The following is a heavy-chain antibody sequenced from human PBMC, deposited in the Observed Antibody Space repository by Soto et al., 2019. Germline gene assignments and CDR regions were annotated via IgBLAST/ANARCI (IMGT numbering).Heavy chain of an antibody. Sequence: GGSLRLSCAAFGLSFIDYPMSWVRQAPGKGLDWISTIAGDSDTTYYADSVKGRFTISRDNSKNTLFLQMNSLRAEDTAVYYCATEGYCSKTSCYYYGMDVWGQGTTVTVSS. J-gene: IGHJ6*02. CDR2: IAGDSDTT. CDR1: GLSFIDYP. D-gene: IGHD2-2*01. CDR3: ATEGYCSKTSCYYYGMDV. V-gene: IGHV3-23*01.